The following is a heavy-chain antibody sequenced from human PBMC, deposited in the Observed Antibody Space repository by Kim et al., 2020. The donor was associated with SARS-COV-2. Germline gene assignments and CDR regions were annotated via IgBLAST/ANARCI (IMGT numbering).Heavy chain of an antibody. J-gene: IGHJ4*02. CDR1: GYTFTTYA. V-gene: IGHV7-4-1*02. CDR3: ARDIYVPQSYPLNY. Sequence: ASVKVSCKASGYTFTTYAICWLRQAPGQGPEWMGWIDTNTGNPTYVQGFRGRFVFSVDTSVSTAYLEISSLNIEDTAVYYCARDIYVPQSYPLNYWGQGTLVTVSS. CDR2: IDTNTGNP. D-gene: IGHD3-16*02.